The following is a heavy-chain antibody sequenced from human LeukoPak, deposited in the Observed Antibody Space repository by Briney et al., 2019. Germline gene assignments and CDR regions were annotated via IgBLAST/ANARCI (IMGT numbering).Heavy chain of an antibody. CDR3: ARGSYDILTGYSPFFFDY. Sequence: GGSLRLSCAASGFTFSRYSMNWVRQAPGKGLEWVSSTSPSSSYKYYPYSVKGRFTISRDNAKNSLYLQMNSLTAEDTAVYFCARGSYDILTGYSPFFFDYWGQGTLVTVSS. V-gene: IGHV3-21*01. CDR1: GFTFSRYS. D-gene: IGHD3-9*01. CDR2: TSPSSSYK. J-gene: IGHJ4*02.